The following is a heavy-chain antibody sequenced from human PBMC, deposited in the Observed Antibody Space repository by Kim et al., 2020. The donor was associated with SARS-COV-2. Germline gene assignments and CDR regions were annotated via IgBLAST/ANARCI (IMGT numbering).Heavy chain of an antibody. CDR1: GGSFSGYY. Sequence: SETLSLTCAVYGGSFSGYYWSWIRQPPGKGLEWIGEINHSGSTNYNPSLKSRVTISVDTSKNQFSLKLSSVTAADTAVYYCARGLQQLVRGIFDYWGQGTLVTVSS. V-gene: IGHV4-34*01. D-gene: IGHD6-13*01. CDR3: ARGLQQLVRGIFDY. CDR2: INHSGST. J-gene: IGHJ4*02.